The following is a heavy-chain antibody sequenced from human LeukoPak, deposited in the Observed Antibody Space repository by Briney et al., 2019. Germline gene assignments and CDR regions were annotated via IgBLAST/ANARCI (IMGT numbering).Heavy chain of an antibody. CDR3: AREMSVSALFDH. V-gene: IGHV4-31*03. Sequence: SRTVSLTCTVSGDSISSGGYYWSWIRQLPGKGLEWIGYIIYSGTTHYNPSPKSRVTTSVDTSRNQFSLKLTSVTAADTAVYYCAREMSVSALFDHWGQGKLVSVSS. CDR1: GDSISSGGYY. J-gene: IGHJ4*02. D-gene: IGHD3-3*01. CDR2: IIYSGTT.